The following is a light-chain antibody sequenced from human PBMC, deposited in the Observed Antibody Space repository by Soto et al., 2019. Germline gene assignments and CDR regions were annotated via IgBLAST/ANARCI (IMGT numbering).Light chain of an antibody. V-gene: IGKV1-39*01. CDR1: QSISSY. J-gene: IGKJ2*01. CDR3: QQSYSTPYT. CDR2: AAS. Sequence: DIQMTQSQACLSASVGDRVTITCRASQSISSYLNWYQQKPGKAPKLLIYAASSLQSGVPSRFSGSGSGTDITLTISSLQPEDFATYYGQQSYSTPYTFGQGTKLEIK.